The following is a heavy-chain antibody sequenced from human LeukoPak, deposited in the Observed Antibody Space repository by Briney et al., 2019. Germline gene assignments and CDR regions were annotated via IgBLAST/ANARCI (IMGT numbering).Heavy chain of an antibody. Sequence: SETLSLTCTLSGGFISSYYWSWIRQPAGKGLEWIGRIYTSGSTNYNPSLKSRVTMSVDTSKNKFSLKLSSMTAADTDVYYCARVLYSSGWYGEHNGFDPWGQGTLVTVSS. D-gene: IGHD6-19*01. CDR3: ARVLYSSGWYGEHNGFDP. V-gene: IGHV4-4*07. CDR2: IYTSGST. J-gene: IGHJ5*02. CDR1: GGFISSYY.